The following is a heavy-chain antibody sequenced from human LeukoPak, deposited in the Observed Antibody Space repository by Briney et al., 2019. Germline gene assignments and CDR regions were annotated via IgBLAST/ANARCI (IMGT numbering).Heavy chain of an antibody. V-gene: IGHV4-39*01. CDR3: ASLFYSNYGDY. Sequence: SETLSLTCPVSGGPISSTSYYWGWIRQPPGKGLEWIGSIYYSGSTYFNPSLKSRVTISVDTSKNQFSLKVSSVTAADTAMYYCASLFYSNYGDYWGQGTLVTVSS. D-gene: IGHD4-11*01. J-gene: IGHJ4*02. CDR2: IYYSGST. CDR1: GGPISSTSYY.